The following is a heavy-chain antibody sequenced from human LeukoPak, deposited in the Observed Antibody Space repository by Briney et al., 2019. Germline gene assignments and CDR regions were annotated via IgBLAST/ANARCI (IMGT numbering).Heavy chain of an antibody. CDR3: AKHLHLWASFDS. Sequence: GGSLRLSCAASGFTSSSSTMSWVRQAPGRGLEWVSTIGTSNAGTYYADSVKGRFTISRDNPRNTLYLHMTSLRAEDTAIYYCAKHLHLWASFDSWGQGTLVTVSS. CDR2: IGTSNAGT. V-gene: IGHV3-23*01. D-gene: IGHD5-18*01. J-gene: IGHJ4*02. CDR1: GFTSSSST.